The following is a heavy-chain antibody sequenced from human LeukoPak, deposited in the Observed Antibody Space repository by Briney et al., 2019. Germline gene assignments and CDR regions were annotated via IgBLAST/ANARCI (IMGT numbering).Heavy chain of an antibody. CDR1: GFTFSSYA. CDR3: AKDRSILPAAPYFDY. Sequence: GGSLRPSCAASGFTFSSYAMSWVRQAPGKGLEWVSAISGSGGSTYYADSVKGRFTISRDNSKNTLYLQMNSLRAEDTAVYYCAKDRSILPAAPYFDYWGQGTLVTVSS. J-gene: IGHJ4*02. V-gene: IGHV3-23*01. CDR2: ISGSGGST. D-gene: IGHD2-2*01.